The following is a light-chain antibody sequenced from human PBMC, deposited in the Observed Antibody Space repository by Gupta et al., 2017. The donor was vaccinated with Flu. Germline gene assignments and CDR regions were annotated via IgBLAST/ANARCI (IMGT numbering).Light chain of an antibody. J-gene: IGLJ3*02. V-gene: IGLV10-54*04. CDR2: RNS. CDR1: SYKVGNEG. Sequence: TATLTSSGNSYKVGNEGAAWLQQNQGHPPKLLAYRNSDRPSGISERFSASRSGNTASLTITGLQPEDEADYYCSAWDRSLSVELFGGGTKLTVL. CDR3: SAWDRSLSVEL.